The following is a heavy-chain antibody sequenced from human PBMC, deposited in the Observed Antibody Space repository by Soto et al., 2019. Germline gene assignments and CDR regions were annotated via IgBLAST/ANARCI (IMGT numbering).Heavy chain of an antibody. J-gene: IGHJ3*02. CDR3: ARDRCSSTSCRDAFDI. CDR2: IIPILGIA. V-gene: IGHV1-69*04. Sequence: ASVTVSCKASGGTFSSYTISWVRQAPGQGLEWMGRIIPILGIANYAQKFQGRVTITADKSTSTAYMELSSLRSEDTAVYYCARDRCSSTSCRDAFDIWGQGTMVTVSS. D-gene: IGHD2-2*01. CDR1: GGTFSSYT.